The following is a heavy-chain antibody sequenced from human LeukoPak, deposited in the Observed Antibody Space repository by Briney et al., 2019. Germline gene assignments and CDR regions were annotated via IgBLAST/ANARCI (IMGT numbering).Heavy chain of an antibody. CDR2: IYYSGST. CDR1: GGSISSYY. J-gene: IGHJ4*02. Sequence: PSETLSLTCTVSGGSISSYYWSWIRQPPGKGLEWIGSIYYSGSTNYNPSLKSRVTISVDTSKNQFSLKLSSVTAADTAVYYCARAWDGGTAMALDYWGQGTLVTVSS. D-gene: IGHD5-18*01. V-gene: IGHV4-59*01. CDR3: ARAWDGGTAMALDY.